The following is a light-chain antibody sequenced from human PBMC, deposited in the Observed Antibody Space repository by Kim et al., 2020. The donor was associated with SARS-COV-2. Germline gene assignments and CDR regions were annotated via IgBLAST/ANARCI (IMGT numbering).Light chain of an antibody. J-gene: IGLJ3*02. CDR1: NGHNNYA. CDR3: HSWGSGVQV. Sequence: ASVKLTCTLSNGHNNYAIAWHQKQPDKGPRLLMRLNSDGTYIKGDGIPDRFSGSSSGTARYLTISGLQSEDEADYYCHSWGSGVQVFGGGTKLTVL. CDR2: LNSDGTY. V-gene: IGLV4-69*02.